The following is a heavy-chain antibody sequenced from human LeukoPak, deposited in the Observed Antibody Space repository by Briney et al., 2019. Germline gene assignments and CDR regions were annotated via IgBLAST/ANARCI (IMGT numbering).Heavy chain of an antibody. Sequence: PSETLSLTCTVSGGSISSDSYYWGWIRQPPGKGLQWIGCIYYSGSTYYKPSLKSRVTISVDTSKNQFSLKLSSVTAADTAVYYCAIDYYYMDVWGKGTTVTISS. J-gene: IGHJ6*03. CDR1: GGSISSDSYY. V-gene: IGHV4-39*07. CDR2: IYYSGST. CDR3: AIDYYYMDV.